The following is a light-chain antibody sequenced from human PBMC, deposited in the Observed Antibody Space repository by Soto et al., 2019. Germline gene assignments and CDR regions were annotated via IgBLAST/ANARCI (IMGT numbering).Light chain of an antibody. CDR1: SGHSSYA. Sequence: QLVLTQSPSASASLGASVKLTCTLSSGHSSYAIAWHQQQPEKGPRYLMKLNSDGSHSKGDGIPDRFSGSSSGAERYLTISSLQSEDEADYYCQTWGTDIVVFGGGTKVT. J-gene: IGLJ2*01. CDR2: LNSDGSH. CDR3: QTWGTDIVV. V-gene: IGLV4-69*01.